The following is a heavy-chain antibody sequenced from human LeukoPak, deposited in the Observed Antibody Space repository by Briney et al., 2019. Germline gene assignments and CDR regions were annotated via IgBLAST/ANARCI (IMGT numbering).Heavy chain of an antibody. J-gene: IGHJ4*02. V-gene: IGHV3-23*01. CDR3: AKGLGSSWYYFDH. Sequence: PGGSLRLSCAASGFTFSIYAMSWVRQAPGKGLEWFSAIGGSGGSTYYADSVKGRFTISRDNSNSTLYLQMTNLRVEDTAVYYCAKGLGSSWYYFDHWGQGTLVTVSS. CDR2: IGGSGGST. CDR1: GFTFSIYA. D-gene: IGHD6-13*01.